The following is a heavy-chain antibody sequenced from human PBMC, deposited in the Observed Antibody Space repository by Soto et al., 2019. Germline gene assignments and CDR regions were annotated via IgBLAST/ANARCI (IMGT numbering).Heavy chain of an antibody. Sequence: EVHLLESGGGLVQPGGSLRLTCAASGFTFSNYAMTWVRQAPGKGLEWVSVISGTGGATNNADSATGRFTTSRDTSKNTLYLQMHSLRAEDTAVYYCAKRAFYGSGIPNYYGMDVWGQGTAVTVSS. D-gene: IGHD3-10*01. CDR2: ISGTGGAT. CDR3: AKRAFYGSGIPNYYGMDV. J-gene: IGHJ6*02. V-gene: IGHV3-23*01. CDR1: GFTFSNYA.